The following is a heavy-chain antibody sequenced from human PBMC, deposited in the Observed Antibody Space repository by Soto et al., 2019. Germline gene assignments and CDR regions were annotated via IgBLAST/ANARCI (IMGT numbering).Heavy chain of an antibody. J-gene: IGHJ6*02. D-gene: IGHD3-10*01. V-gene: IGHV3-15*07. CDR2: IKSKTDGGTT. CDR1: GFTFSNAW. CDR3: TTGLWFGEYRVLYYGMEV. Sequence: EVQLVESGGGLVKPGGSLRLSCAASGFTFSNAWMNWVRQAPGKGLEWVGRIKSKTDGGTTDYAAPVKGRFTISRDDSKNTLYLQMNSLKTEDTAVYYCTTGLWFGEYRVLYYGMEVWGQGTTVTVSS.